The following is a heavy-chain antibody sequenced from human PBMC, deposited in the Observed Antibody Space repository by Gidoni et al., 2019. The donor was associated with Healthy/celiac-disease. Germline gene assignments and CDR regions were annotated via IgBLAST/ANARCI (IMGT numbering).Heavy chain of an antibody. CDR2: ISGSGGST. J-gene: IGHJ4*02. D-gene: IGHD3-10*01. CDR3: AKLGGEFGELSNY. CDR1: GFTFSSYA. Sequence: EVQLLESGGGLVQPGGSLSLSCAASGFTFSSYAMCWVRQAPGQGLEWVSAISGSGGSTYYADSVKGRFTSSRDKSKNTLYLQMNSLRAEDTAVYYCAKLGGEFGELSNYWGQGTLVTVSS. V-gene: IGHV3-23*01.